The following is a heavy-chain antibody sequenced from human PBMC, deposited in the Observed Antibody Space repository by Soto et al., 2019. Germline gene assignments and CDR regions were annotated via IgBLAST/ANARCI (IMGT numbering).Heavy chain of an antibody. CDR3: AGDWYSGSYHDAFDI. CDR1: GFTFSSYW. J-gene: IGHJ3*02. V-gene: IGHV3-7*03. CDR2: IKQDGSEK. Sequence: EVQLVESGGGLVQPGGSLRLSCAASGFTFSSYWMSWVRQAPGKGLEWVANIKQDGSEKYYVDSVKGRFTIARDNAKNSLSLQMNSLRAEDTAVYYCAGDWYSGSYHDAFDICGQGTMVTVSS. D-gene: IGHD1-26*01.